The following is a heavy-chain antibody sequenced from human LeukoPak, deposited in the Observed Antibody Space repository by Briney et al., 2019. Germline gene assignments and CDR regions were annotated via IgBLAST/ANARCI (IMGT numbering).Heavy chain of an antibody. J-gene: IGHJ4*02. CDR1: GGSISSYY. V-gene: IGHV4-59*08. Sequence: SETLSLPCSVSGGSISSYYWSWIRQPPGKGLEWIGYIYYSGSTNYNPSLKSRVTISVDTSKNQFSLKLSSVTAADTAVYYCACLTTVLTPHYFDYWGQGNMVTVSS. D-gene: IGHD4-23*01. CDR2: IYYSGST. CDR3: ACLTTVLTPHYFDY.